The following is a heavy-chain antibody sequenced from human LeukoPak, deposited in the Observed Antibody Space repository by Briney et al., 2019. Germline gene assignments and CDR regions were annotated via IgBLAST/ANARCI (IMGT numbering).Heavy chain of an antibody. Sequence: PGGSLRLSCAASGFTVSSNYMSWVRQAPGKGLEWVSVIYSGGSTYYADSVKGRFTISRDNSKNTLYLQMNSLRAEDTAVYYCASVILGYDSSGLDYWGQGTLVTVSS. V-gene: IGHV3-53*01. D-gene: IGHD3-22*01. J-gene: IGHJ4*02. CDR3: ASVILGYDSSGLDY. CDR2: IYSGGST. CDR1: GFTVSSNY.